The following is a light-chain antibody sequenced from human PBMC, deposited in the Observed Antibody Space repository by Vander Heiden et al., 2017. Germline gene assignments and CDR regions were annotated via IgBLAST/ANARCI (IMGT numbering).Light chain of an antibody. J-gene: IGKJ5*01. V-gene: IGKV3-11*01. CDR3: QQRSDWPPVT. Sequence: DIVLTQSPATLSLSPGDRATLSCRASQRVASYLAWSQQKPGQGPRLLIHDASYRATGIPARFRGRGSGTDFTLTIRSLEPEDFAVYYCQQRSDWPPVTFGQGTRLEIK. CDR2: DAS. CDR1: QRVASY.